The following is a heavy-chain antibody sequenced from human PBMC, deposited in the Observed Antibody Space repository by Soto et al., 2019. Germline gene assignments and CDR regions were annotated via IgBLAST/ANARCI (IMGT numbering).Heavy chain of an antibody. V-gene: IGHV3-30*18. CDR3: AKGGRQWLVTSDFNY. CDR2: VSHDGRNT. Sequence: VQLVESGGGVVQPGRSLRLSCAASGFTFSDYAMHWVRQAPGKGLEWVAVVSHDGRNTHYADSVKGRFTISRDSSKNTFSLERTSLRAEDTAVYYCAKGGRQWLVTSDFNYWGQGARVTVSS. CDR1: GFTFSDYA. J-gene: IGHJ4*02. D-gene: IGHD6-19*01.